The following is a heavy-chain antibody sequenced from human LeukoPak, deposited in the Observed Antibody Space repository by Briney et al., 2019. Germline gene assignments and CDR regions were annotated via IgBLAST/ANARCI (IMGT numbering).Heavy chain of an antibody. CDR2: SNHSGST. CDR1: GGSFSGYY. D-gene: IGHD2-15*01. V-gene: IGHV4-34*01. Sequence: PSETLSLTCAVYGGSFSGYYWSWIRQPPGKGLEWIGESNHSGSTNYNPPLKSRVTISVDTSKNQFSLKLSSVTAADTAVYYCARGPPIVVVAATHSEDFDYWGQGTLVTVSS. CDR3: ARGPPIVVVAATHSEDFDY. J-gene: IGHJ4*02.